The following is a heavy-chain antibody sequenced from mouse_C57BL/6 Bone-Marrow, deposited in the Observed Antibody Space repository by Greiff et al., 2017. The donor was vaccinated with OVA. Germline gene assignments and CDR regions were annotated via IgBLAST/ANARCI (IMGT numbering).Heavy chain of an antibody. CDR3: ARGKLWLRRGCAY. V-gene: IGHV1-81*01. J-gene: IGHJ3*01. D-gene: IGHD2-2*01. CDR1: GYTFTSYG. CDR2: IYPRSGNT. Sequence: QVQLQQSGAELARPGASVKLSCKASGYTFTSYGISWVKQRTGQGLEWIGEIYPRSGNTYYNEKFKGKATLTADKSSSTAYMELRSLTTEDAAVYFCARGKLWLRRGCAYWGQGTLVTVSA.